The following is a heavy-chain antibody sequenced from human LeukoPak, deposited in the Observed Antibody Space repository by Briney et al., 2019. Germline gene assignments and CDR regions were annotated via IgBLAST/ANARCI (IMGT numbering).Heavy chain of an antibody. Sequence: SETLSLTCTVSGGSISSGGYYWSWIRQHPGKGLEWIGYIYYSGSTYYNPSLKSRVTISVDTSKNQFSLKLSSMTAADTAVYYCARDSRPDYYDSSGYYFDYWGQGTLVTVSS. J-gene: IGHJ4*02. CDR3: ARDSRPDYYDSSGYYFDY. D-gene: IGHD3-22*01. CDR2: IYYSGST. CDR1: GGSISSGGYY. V-gene: IGHV4-31*03.